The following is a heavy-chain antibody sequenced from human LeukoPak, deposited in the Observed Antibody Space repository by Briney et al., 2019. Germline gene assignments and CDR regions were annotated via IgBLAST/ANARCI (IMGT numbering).Heavy chain of an antibody. V-gene: IGHV3-74*01. CDR1: GFTFSSYW. Sequence: QPGGSLRLSRAASGFTFSSYWMHWVRQAPGKGLVWVSRIDSDGSSTTYADSVKGRFTISRDNAKNTLFLQMSSLRAEDTALYYCARHPDGYRLLDYWGQGTLVTVSS. J-gene: IGHJ4*02. CDR3: ARHPDGYRLLDY. CDR2: IDSDGSST. D-gene: IGHD5-24*01.